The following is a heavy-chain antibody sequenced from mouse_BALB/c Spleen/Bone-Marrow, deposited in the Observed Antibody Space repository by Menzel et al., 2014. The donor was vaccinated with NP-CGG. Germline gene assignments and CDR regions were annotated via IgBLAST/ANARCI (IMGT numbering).Heavy chain of an antibody. V-gene: IGHV14-3*02. CDR1: GFNIKDTY. CDR3: ARYRYYGSSYAMDY. Sequence: EVQLQQSGAELVKPGASVKLSCTASGFNIKDTYMHWVMQRPEQGLEWIGRIDPANGNTKYDPKFQGKATITADTSSNTAYLQLSSLTSEDTAAYYCARYRYYGSSYAMDYWGQGTSVTVSS. J-gene: IGHJ4*01. CDR2: IDPANGNT. D-gene: IGHD1-1*01.